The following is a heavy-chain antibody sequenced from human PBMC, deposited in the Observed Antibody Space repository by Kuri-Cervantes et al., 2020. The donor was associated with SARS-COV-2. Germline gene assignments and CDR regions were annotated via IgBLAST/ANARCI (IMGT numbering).Heavy chain of an antibody. CDR2: IYYSGST. V-gene: IGHV4-59*11. D-gene: IGHD2-15*01. J-gene: IGHJ6*03. CDR3: ARGAYCSGGSCYGEDSYYYYMDV. Sequence: SETLSLTCTVSGGSISSHYWSWIRQPPGKGLEWIGYIYYSGSTNYNPSLKSRVTISVDTSKNQFSLKLSSVTAADTAVYYCARGAYCSGGSCYGEDSYYYYMDVWGKGITVTVSS. CDR1: GGSISSHY.